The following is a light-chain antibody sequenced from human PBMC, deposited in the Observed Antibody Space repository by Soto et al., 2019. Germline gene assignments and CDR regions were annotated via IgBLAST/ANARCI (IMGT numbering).Light chain of an antibody. J-gene: IGKJ1*01. Sequence: DIQMTQSPSSLSASVGDRVTITCRASQSIRRSLNWYQQKPGKAPKLLIYAASSLQSGVPSRFSGSGSGTEFTLTISSLQPDDFATYYCQQYNSYSWTFGQGTKVDI. CDR1: QSIRRS. CDR3: QQYNSYSWT. V-gene: IGKV1-39*01. CDR2: AAS.